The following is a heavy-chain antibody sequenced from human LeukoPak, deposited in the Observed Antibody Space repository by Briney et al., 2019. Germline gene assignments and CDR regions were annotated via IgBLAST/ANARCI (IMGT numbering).Heavy chain of an antibody. CDR3: ATGSSGSYSAFDY. Sequence: ASVKVSCKVSGYTLTELSMHWVRQAPGKGLEWMGGFDPEDGETIYAQKFQGRVTMTEDTSTDTAYMELSSLRSEDTAVYYYATGSSGSYSAFDYWGQGTLVTVSS. D-gene: IGHD1-26*01. CDR2: FDPEDGET. V-gene: IGHV1-24*01. J-gene: IGHJ4*02. CDR1: GYTLTELS.